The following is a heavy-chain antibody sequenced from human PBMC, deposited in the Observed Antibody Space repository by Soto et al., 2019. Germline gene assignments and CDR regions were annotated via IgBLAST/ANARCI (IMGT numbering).Heavy chain of an antibody. Sequence: GGSLRLSCAACGFKFSNYAMSWVRQAPGKGLEWVSLISATGGGTYYADSVKGRFTTSRDNSHNTLYLQVHSLTAEDTAVYYCAKDRRAGGNSAFYFDFWGQGARVTVSS. J-gene: IGHJ4*02. CDR3: AKDRRAGGNSAFYFDF. CDR2: ISATGGGT. V-gene: IGHV3-23*01. D-gene: IGHD3-16*01. CDR1: GFKFSNYA.